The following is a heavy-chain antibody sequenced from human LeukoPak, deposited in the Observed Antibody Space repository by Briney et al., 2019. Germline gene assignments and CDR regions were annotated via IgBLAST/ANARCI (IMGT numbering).Heavy chain of an antibody. V-gene: IGHV1-46*01. CDR1: GYTFSSNY. CDR2: INPSGDST. D-gene: IGHD1-26*01. CDR3: ARGSSGSYYNYFDY. J-gene: IGHJ4*02. Sequence: ASVKVSCKASGYTFSSNYLHWVRQAPGQGLGWMGLINPSGDSTSYAQKFQGRVTMTRDTSTTTVYMDLSNLGSEDTAVYYCARGSSGSYYNYFDYWGQGTLVTVSS.